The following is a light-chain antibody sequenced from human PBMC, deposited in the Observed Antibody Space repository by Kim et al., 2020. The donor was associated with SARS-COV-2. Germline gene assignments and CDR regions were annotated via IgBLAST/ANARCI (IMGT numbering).Light chain of an antibody. V-gene: IGKV3-11*01. Sequence: LSPGERATPACRASQSVSSDLAWYHQNPGQAPRLLIYDASNRATGIPARFSGSGSGTDFTLTISSLEPEDFAVYYCQQRSNWPPYTFGQGTKLEI. CDR2: DAS. CDR1: QSVSSD. CDR3: QQRSNWPPYT. J-gene: IGKJ2*01.